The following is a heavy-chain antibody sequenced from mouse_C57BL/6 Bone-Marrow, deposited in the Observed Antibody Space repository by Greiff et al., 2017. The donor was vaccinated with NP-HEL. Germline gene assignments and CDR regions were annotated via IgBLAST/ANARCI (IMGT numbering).Heavy chain of an antibody. Sequence: EVQGVESGGGLVQPGGSLKLSCAASGFTFSDYYMYWVRQTPEKRLEWVAYISNGGGSTYYPDTVKGRFTISRDNAKNTLYLQMSRLKSEDTAMYYCARRFYDGYYPFAYWGQGTLVTVSA. CDR2: ISNGGGST. V-gene: IGHV5-12*01. CDR3: ARRFYDGYYPFAY. D-gene: IGHD2-3*01. CDR1: GFTFSDYY. J-gene: IGHJ3*01.